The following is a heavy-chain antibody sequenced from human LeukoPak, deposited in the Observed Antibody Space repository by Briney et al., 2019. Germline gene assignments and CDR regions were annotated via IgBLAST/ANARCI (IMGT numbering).Heavy chain of an antibody. CDR3: ARLQWLVRSWFDP. J-gene: IGHJ5*02. Sequence: PAETLSLTCTVSGASLGVYYWRWIRQTPGKGLEYIGYIYPTGNTNGKTNYNPSLKSRVTISVDTSKNQFSLNLTSVTAANTATYFCARLQWLVRSWFDPWGQGTLVIVSA. V-gene: IGHV4-4*08. CDR1: GASLGVYY. CDR2: IYPTGNT. D-gene: IGHD6-19*01.